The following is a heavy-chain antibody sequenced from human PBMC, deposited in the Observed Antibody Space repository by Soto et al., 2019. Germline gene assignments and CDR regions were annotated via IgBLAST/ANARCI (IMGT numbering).Heavy chain of an antibody. D-gene: IGHD3-9*01. J-gene: IGHJ6*03. CDR2: ISSSSSYI. V-gene: IGHV3-21*01. CDR1: GFTFSSYS. Sequence: GGSLRLSCAASGFTFSSYSMNWVRQAPGKGLEWVSFISSSSSYIYYADSVKGRFTISRDNAKNSLYLQMNSLRAEDMALYYCARDLGDILTGYYLPYYMDVWGKGTTVTVSS. CDR3: ARDLGDILTGYYLPYYMDV.